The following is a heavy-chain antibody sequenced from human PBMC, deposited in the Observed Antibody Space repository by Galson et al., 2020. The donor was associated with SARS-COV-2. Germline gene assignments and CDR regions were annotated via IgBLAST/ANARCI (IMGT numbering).Heavy chain of an antibody. CDR3: AKDNMVRGVIGFYGMDV. Sequence: SLKISCAASGFTFSSYGMHWVRPALGKGLEWVAVISYDGSNIYYADSVKGRFTISRDNSKNTLYLQMNSLRAEDTAGYYCAKDNMVRGVIGFYGMDVWGQGTTVTVSS. V-gene: IGHV3-30*18. CDR2: ISYDGSNI. D-gene: IGHD3-10*01. CDR1: GFTFSSYG. J-gene: IGHJ6*02.